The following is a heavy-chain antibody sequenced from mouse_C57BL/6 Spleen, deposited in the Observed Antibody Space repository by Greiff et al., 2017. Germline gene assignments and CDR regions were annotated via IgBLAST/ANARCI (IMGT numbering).Heavy chain of an antibody. Sequence: QVQLQQPGTELVKSGASVKLSCKASGYTFTSYWMHWVKQRPEQGLEWIGNINPSNGGTKYNEKFKSKATLTVDKSSSTAYMQLSSLTSEGSAVYYCARERIRYFDYWCQGTTLTVSS. V-gene: IGHV1-53*01. CDR3: ARERIRYFDY. CDR1: GYTFTSYW. J-gene: IGHJ2*01. CDR2: INPSNGGT.